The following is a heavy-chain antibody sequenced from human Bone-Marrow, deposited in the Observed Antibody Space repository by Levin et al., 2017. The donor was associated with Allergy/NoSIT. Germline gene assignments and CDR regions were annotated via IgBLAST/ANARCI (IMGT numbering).Heavy chain of an antibody. D-gene: IGHD3-10*01. J-gene: IGHJ4*02. CDR2: VSGSGGSA. CDR3: AKSPTSFGSGSFQLAFGY. V-gene: IGHV3-23*01. CDR1: GFTFSNYA. Sequence: GESLKISCAASGFTFSNYAMNWVRQAPGKGLEWVSGVSGSGGSAEYADSVKGRFTSSRDNSKNTLFLQMNSVRAEDTAVYYCAKSPTSFGSGSFQLAFGYWGQGTLVTVSS.